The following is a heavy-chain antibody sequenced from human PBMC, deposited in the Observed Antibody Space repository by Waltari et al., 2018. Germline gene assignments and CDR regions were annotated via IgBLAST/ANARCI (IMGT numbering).Heavy chain of an antibody. Sequence: QVQLQESGPGLVKPSQTLSLTCTVSGGSISSGRYYWSWIRQPAGKGLEWIGYIYTSGSTNYNPSLKSRVTISVDTSKNQFSLKLSSVTAADTAVYYCARAHYVWFRIYYFDYWGQGTLVTVSS. V-gene: IGHV4-61*09. CDR2: IYTSGST. J-gene: IGHJ4*02. CDR3: ARAHYVWFRIYYFDY. D-gene: IGHD3-10*01. CDR1: GGSISSGRYY.